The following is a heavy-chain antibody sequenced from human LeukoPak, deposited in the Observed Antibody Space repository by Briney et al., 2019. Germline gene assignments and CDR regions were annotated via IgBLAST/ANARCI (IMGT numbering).Heavy chain of an antibody. CDR2: ISGSGGST. Sequence: GSLRLSCAASGFTFSSYAMSWVRQAPGKGLEWVSAISGSGGSTYYADSVKGRFTISRDNSKNTLYLQMNSLRAEDTAVYYCAKAGHRYCSGGSCYIDYWGQGTLVTVSS. J-gene: IGHJ4*02. CDR3: AKAGHRYCSGGSCYIDY. D-gene: IGHD2-15*01. V-gene: IGHV3-23*01. CDR1: GFTFSSYA.